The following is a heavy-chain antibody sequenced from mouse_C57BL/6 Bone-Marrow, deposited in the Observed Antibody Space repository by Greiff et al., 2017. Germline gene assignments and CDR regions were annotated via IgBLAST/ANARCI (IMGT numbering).Heavy chain of an antibody. J-gene: IGHJ1*03. Sequence: QVQLQQPGAELVKPGASVKMSCKASGYTFTSYWITWVKQRPGQGLEWIGDIYPGSGSTNYNEKFKSKATLTVDTSSSTAYMQLNSLTSEDSAVYYCASDYDWYFDVWGTGTTVTVSS. CDR3: ASDYDWYFDV. V-gene: IGHV1-55*01. CDR1: GYTFTSYW. CDR2: IYPGSGST. D-gene: IGHD2-4*01.